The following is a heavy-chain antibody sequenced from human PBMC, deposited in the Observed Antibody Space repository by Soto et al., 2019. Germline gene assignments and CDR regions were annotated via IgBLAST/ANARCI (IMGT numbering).Heavy chain of an antibody. CDR3: ARHHIYGDVPFDY. CDR2: IYYSGST. CDR1: GGSISSSSYY. D-gene: IGHD4-17*01. Sequence: SETLSLTCTVSGGSISSSSYYWGWIRQPPGKGLEWIGSIYYSGSTYYNPSLKSRVTISVDTSKNQFSLKLSSVTAADTAVYYCARHHIYGDVPFDYWGQGTLVTVSS. V-gene: IGHV4-39*01. J-gene: IGHJ4*02.